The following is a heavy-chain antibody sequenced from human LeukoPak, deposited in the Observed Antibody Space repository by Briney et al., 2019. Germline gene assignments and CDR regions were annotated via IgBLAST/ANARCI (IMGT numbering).Heavy chain of an antibody. D-gene: IGHD3-9*01. V-gene: IGHV1-2*02. CDR2: INPNSGDT. CDR1: GYTFTGYY. CDR3: ARGTPTLTGYYDYYYYYYMDV. Sequence: GASVKVSCKASGYTFTGYYIHWVRQAPGQGLEWMGWINPNSGDTNYAQKFQGRVTMTRDTSISTAYMELSRLRSDDTAVYYCARGTPTLTGYYDYYYYYYMDVWGKGTTVTVSS. J-gene: IGHJ6*03.